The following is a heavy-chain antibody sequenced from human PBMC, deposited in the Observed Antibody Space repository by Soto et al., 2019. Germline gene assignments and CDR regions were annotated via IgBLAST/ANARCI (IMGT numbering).Heavy chain of an antibody. CDR3: AAYTIVGATDDFDY. V-gene: IGHV1-58*01. Sequence: GASVKVSCKASGFTFTSSAVQWVRQARGQRLEWIGWIVVGSGNTNYAQKFQERVTITRDMSTSTAYMELSSLRSEDTAVYYCAAYTIVGATDDFDYWGQGTLVT. J-gene: IGHJ4*02. CDR2: IVVGSGNT. CDR1: GFTFTSSA. D-gene: IGHD1-26*01.